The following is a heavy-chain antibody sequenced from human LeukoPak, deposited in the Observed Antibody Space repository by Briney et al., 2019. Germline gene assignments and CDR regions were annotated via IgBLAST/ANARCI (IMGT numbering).Heavy chain of an antibody. Sequence: ASVKVSCKASGYTFTSYDINWVRQATGQGLEWMGWMHPNSANTGYAQKFHGRVTMTRNTSIGTAYMELSSLRSEDTAVYYCARGGQRSQYYYFMDVWGKGTTVTVSS. CDR2: MHPNSANT. CDR1: GYTFTSYD. D-gene: IGHD1-26*01. J-gene: IGHJ6*03. CDR3: ARGGQRSQYYYFMDV. V-gene: IGHV1-8*01.